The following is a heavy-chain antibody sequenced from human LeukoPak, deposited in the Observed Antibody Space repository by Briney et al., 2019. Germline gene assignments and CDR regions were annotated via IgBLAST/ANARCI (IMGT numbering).Heavy chain of an antibody. CDR3: AREGLRYPGYSYGMDV. J-gene: IGHJ6*02. V-gene: IGHV7-4-1*02. CDR2: INSNTGNP. Sequence: ASVKVSCKASGYSFTSYKMNWVRQASGQGLEWMGWINSNTGNPTYAQGFTGRFVFSLDTSVSTAYLQISSLKAEDTAVYYCAREGLRYPGYSYGMDVWGQGTTVTVSS. D-gene: IGHD1-14*01. CDR1: GYSFTSYK.